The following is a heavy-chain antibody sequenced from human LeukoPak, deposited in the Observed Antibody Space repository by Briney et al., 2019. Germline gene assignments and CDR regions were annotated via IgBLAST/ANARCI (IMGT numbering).Heavy chain of an antibody. J-gene: IGHJ4*02. CDR3: ARGGTTVVNRYSFDY. CDR1: GFTVSSNY. D-gene: IGHD4-23*01. V-gene: IGHV3-53*01. CDR2: IYSGGST. Sequence: PGGSLRRSCAASGFTVSSNYMSWVRQAPGKGLEWVLVIYSGGSTYYADSVKGRFTISRDNAKNSLYLQMNSLRDGDTAVYYCARGGTTVVNRYSFDYWGQGTLVTVSS.